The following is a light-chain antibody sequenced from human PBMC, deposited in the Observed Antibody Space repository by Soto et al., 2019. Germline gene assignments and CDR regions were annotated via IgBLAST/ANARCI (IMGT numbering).Light chain of an antibody. J-gene: IGLJ1*01. V-gene: IGLV2-14*01. Sequence: QSVLTQPASVSGSPGQSITISCTGTSSDVAFYNHVSWYQQHPGKAPKLLIYEVNNRPSGVSHRFSGSKSGDTASLTISGLQAEDEDDYYCSSFASTHTYVFGTGTKV. CDR2: EVN. CDR3: SSFASTHTYV. CDR1: SSDVAFYNH.